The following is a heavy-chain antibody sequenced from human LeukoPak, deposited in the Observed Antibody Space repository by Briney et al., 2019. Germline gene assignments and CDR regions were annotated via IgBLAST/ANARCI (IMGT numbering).Heavy chain of an antibody. D-gene: IGHD3-3*01. CDR2: IIPIFGTA. Sequence: SVKVSCKASGGTFSSYAISWVRQAPGRGLEWMGGIIPIFGTANYAQKFQGRVTITADESTSTAYMELSSLRSEDTAVYYCARTQGLRFLAAYQPYYFDYWGQGTLVTVSS. V-gene: IGHV1-69*13. J-gene: IGHJ4*02. CDR1: GGTFSSYA. CDR3: ARTQGLRFLAAYQPYYFDY.